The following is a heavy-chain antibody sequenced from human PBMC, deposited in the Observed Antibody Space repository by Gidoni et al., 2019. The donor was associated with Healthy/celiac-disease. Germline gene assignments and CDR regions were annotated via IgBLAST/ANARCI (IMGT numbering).Heavy chain of an antibody. CDR1: GFTFSGSA. J-gene: IGHJ4*02. Sequence: EVQLVESGGGLVQPGGSLKLSCAASGFTFSGSAMHWVRQASGKGLEWVGRIRSKANSYATAYAASVKGRFTISRDDSKNTAYLQMNSLKTEDTAVYYCTRLSEYYDFWSGYSATGGSRAFDYWGQGTLVTVSS. V-gene: IGHV3-73*01. D-gene: IGHD3-3*01. CDR2: IRSKANSYAT. CDR3: TRLSEYYDFWSGYSATGGSRAFDY.